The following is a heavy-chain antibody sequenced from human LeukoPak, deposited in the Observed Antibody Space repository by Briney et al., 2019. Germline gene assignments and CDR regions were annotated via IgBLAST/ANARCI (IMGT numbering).Heavy chain of an antibody. D-gene: IGHD1-7*01. J-gene: IGHJ4*02. CDR1: GYSFTSYW. CDR2: IYPGDSDT. V-gene: IGHV5-51*01. Sequence: GEPLKISCKGSGYSFTSYWIGWVRQMPGKGLEWMGIIYPGDSDTRYSPSFQGQVTISADKSINTAYLQWNSLKASDTAIYYCARSRDWNYDLWGQGTLVTVSS. CDR3: ARSRDWNYDL.